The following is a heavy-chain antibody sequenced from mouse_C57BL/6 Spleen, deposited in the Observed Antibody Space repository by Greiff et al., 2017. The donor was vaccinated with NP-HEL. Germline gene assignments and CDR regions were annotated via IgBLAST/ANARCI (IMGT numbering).Heavy chain of an antibody. J-gene: IGHJ4*01. Sequence: QVQLQQSGPELVKPGASVKISCKASGYAFSSSWMNWVQQRPGKGLEWIGRIYPGDGDTNYNGKFKGKAKLTADKSSSTAYMQLSSLTSEDSAVYFCADDGHRAMDYWGQGTSVTVSS. CDR2: IYPGDGDT. D-gene: IGHD2-3*01. V-gene: IGHV1-82*01. CDR3: ADDGHRAMDY. CDR1: GYAFSSSW.